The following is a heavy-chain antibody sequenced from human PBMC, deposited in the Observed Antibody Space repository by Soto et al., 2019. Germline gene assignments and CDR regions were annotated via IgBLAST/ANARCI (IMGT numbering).Heavy chain of an antibody. CDR1: GGSISSSSYF. D-gene: IGHD4-4*01. Sequence: SGTLSLTCTVSGGSISSSSYFWGWIRQPPGKGLEWIGSIYYSGSTYYNPSLKSRVTVSVDTSKNQFSLKLSSVTAADTAVYYCARHPSNFWFDPWGQGTLVTVSS. CDR3: ARHPSNFWFDP. CDR2: IYYSGST. V-gene: IGHV4-39*01. J-gene: IGHJ5*02.